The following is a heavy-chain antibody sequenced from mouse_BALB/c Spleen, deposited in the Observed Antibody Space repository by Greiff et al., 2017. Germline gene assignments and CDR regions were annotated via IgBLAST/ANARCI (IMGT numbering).Heavy chain of an antibody. CDR3: ARTLRGNYGNAMDY. Sequence: QVTLKESGPGILQPSQTLSLTCSFSGFSLSTYGIGVGWIRQPSGKGLEWLAHIWWNDNKYYNTALKSRLTISKDTSNNQVFLKIASVDTADTATYYCARTLRGNYGNAMDYWGQGTSVTVSS. J-gene: IGHJ4*01. CDR2: IWWNDNK. D-gene: IGHD2-1*01. CDR1: GFSLSTYGIG. V-gene: IGHV8-11*01.